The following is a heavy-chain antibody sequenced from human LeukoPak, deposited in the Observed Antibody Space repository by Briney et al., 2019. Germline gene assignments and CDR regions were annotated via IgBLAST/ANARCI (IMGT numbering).Heavy chain of an antibody. CDR1: GFTFSNYW. D-gene: IGHD1-1*01. CDR2: IKPDGSEK. J-gene: IGHJ3*02. CDR3: ARDPTTSQGSDAFDI. Sequence: GGSLRLSCAASGFTFSNYWMGWVRQAPGKGLEWVANIKPDGSEKYYVDSVKGRFTISRDNAKSSLNLQMSSLRAEDTAVYFCARDPTTSQGSDAFDIWGQGTRVTVSS. V-gene: IGHV3-7*01.